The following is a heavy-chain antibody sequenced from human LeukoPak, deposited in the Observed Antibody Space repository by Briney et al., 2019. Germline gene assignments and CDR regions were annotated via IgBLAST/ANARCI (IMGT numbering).Heavy chain of an antibody. D-gene: IGHD3-16*02. CDR3: ARGARADLYYDYVWGSYRNDY. Sequence: PSETLSLTCAVYGGSFSGYYWSWIRQPPGKGLEWIGEINHSGSTNYNPSLKSRVTISVDTSKNQFSLKLSSVTAADTAVYYCARGARADLYYDYVWGSYRNDYWGQGTLVTVSS. J-gene: IGHJ4*02. CDR1: GGSFSGYY. V-gene: IGHV4-34*01. CDR2: INHSGST.